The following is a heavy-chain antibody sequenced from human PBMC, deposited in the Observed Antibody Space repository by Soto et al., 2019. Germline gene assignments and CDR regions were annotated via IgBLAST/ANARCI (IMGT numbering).Heavy chain of an antibody. CDR3: AIGPTVDY. Sequence: QVQLQQWGAGLLKPSETLSLTCAVYGGSFNGYYWSWIRQPPGKGLGWIGEINHSGSTNYNPSLKSRVTISVDTSKNQFSLKLSSVTAADTAVYYCAIGPTVDYWGQGTLVTVSS. CDR1: GGSFNGYY. CDR2: INHSGST. V-gene: IGHV4-34*01. J-gene: IGHJ4*02.